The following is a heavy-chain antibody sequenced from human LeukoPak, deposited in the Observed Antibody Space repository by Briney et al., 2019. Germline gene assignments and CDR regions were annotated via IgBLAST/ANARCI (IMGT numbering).Heavy chain of an antibody. V-gene: IGHV3-23*01. CDR3: AKDVPSIPAATNPLFDY. CDR1: GFTFSSYA. Sequence: GGSLRLSCAASGFTFSSYAMSWVRQAPGKGLEWVSAISGSGGSTYYADSVKGRFTISRDNSKNTLYLQMNSLRAEDTAVYYCAKDVPSIPAATNPLFDYWGQGTLVTVSS. D-gene: IGHD2-2*01. J-gene: IGHJ4*02. CDR2: ISGSGGST.